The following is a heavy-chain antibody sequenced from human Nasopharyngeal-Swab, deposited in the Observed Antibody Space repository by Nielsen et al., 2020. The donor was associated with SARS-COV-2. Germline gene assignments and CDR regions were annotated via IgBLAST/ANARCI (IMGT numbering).Heavy chain of an antibody. CDR2: LYYSGST. CDR3: ARDRVVPAAMWAYYYYYGMDV. J-gene: IGHJ6*02. D-gene: IGHD2-2*01. Sequence: WIRQPPGKGLEWIGYLYYSGSTYYNPSLKSRVTISVDTSKNQFSLKLSSVTAADTAVYYCARDRVVPAAMWAYYYYYGMDVWGQGTTVTVSS. V-gene: IGHV4-31*02.